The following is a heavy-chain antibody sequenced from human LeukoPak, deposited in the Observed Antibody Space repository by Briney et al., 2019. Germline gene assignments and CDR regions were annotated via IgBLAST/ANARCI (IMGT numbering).Heavy chain of an antibody. V-gene: IGHV1-8*01. J-gene: IGHJ5*02. D-gene: IGHD3-3*01. CDR2: MNPNSGNT. CDR1: GYTFTSYD. CDR3: AITKWSGYYTRWFDP. Sequence: ASVKVSCKASGYTFTSYDINWVRQATGQGLEWMGWMNPNSGNTGYAQKFQGRVTMTRNTSISTAYMELSSLRSEDTAVYYCAITKWSGYYTRWFDPWGQGTLVTVPS.